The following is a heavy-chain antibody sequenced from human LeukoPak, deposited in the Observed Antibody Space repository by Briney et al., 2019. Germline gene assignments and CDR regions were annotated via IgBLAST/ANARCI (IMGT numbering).Heavy chain of an antibody. CDR2: ISSSSSTI. V-gene: IGHV3-48*01. CDR1: GFTFSSYS. D-gene: IGHD6-19*01. CDR3: ASNLPGIAVAGIQLDY. Sequence: GGSLRLSCAASGFTFSSYSMNWVRQAPGKGLEWVSYISSSSSTIYYADSVKGRFTISRDNAKNSLYLQMNSLRAEDTAVYYCASNLPGIAVAGIQLDYWGQGTLVTVSS. J-gene: IGHJ4*02.